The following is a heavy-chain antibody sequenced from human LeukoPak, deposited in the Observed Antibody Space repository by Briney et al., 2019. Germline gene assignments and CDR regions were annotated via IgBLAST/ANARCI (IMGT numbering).Heavy chain of an antibody. D-gene: IGHD3-10*01. CDR1: GGSISSGGYY. V-gene: IGHV4-30-2*01. Sequence: PSQTLSLTCTVSGGSISSGGYYWSWIRQPPGKGLEWIGYIYHSGSTYYNPSLKSRVTISVDRSKNQFSLKLSSVTAADTAVYYCASQHRAPGPFPEYFQHWGQGTLVTVSS. J-gene: IGHJ1*01. CDR2: IYHSGST. CDR3: ASQHRAPGPFPEYFQH.